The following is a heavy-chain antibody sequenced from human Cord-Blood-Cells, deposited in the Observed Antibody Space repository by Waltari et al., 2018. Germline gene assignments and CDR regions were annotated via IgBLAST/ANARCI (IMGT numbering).Heavy chain of an antibody. CDR1: GFTFSSYS. Sequence: EVQLVESGGGLVKPGGYLRLSCAASGFTFSSYSMNWVRQAPGKGLEWVSSISSSSSYIYYADSVKGRFTSSRDNAKNSLYLQMNSLRAEDTAVYYCARDRGIAARPYAFDIWGQGTMVTVSS. V-gene: IGHV3-21*06. CDR3: ARDRGIAARPYAFDI. D-gene: IGHD6-6*01. CDR2: ISSSSSYI. J-gene: IGHJ3*02.